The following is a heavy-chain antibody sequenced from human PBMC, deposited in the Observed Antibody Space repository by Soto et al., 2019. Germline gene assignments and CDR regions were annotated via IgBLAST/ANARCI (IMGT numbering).Heavy chain of an antibody. V-gene: IGHV1-18*01. CDR1: GYTFFSYG. CDR3: ARKSSSSSWFDP. CDR2: ISGYNGNT. D-gene: IGHD6-6*01. J-gene: IGHJ5*02. Sequence: QVQLVQSGDEVKNPGASVKVSCKTSGYTFFSYGISWVRQAPGQGLEWMGWISGYNGNTNYAQKFQARVTMTADTSTRTAYMELRSRRSDDTALYYCARKSSSSSWFDPWGQGTLVTVSS.